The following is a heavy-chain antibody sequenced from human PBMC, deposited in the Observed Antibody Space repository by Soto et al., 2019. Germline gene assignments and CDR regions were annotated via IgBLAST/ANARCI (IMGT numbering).Heavy chain of an antibody. CDR3: AKNSGWFNT. D-gene: IGHD3-10*01. V-gene: IGHV3-23*01. CDR1: GFPFSSTD. J-gene: IGHJ5*02. CDR2: IDGSGGTT. Sequence: GGSLRLSCASSGFPFSSTDMTWVRQAPGKGLDWVSTIDGSGGTTYYADSVKGRFTISRDNSMNTVYLQMNSLRADDTALYYCAKNSGWFNTWGQGALVTVSS.